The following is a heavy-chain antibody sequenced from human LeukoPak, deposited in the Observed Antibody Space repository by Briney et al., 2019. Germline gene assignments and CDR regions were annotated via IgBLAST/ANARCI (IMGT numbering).Heavy chain of an antibody. CDR1: GFTFSSYW. CDR3: ARDEGEMPTVRGFDY. D-gene: IGHD5-24*01. V-gene: IGHV3-74*01. CDR2: INSDGSST. J-gene: IGHJ4*02. Sequence: PGGSLRLSCAASGFTFSSYWMHWVRQAPGKGLVWVSRINSDGSSTTYADSVKGRFTISRVNAKNTLYLQMNSLRAEDTAVYYCARDEGEMPTVRGFDYWGQGTLVTVSS.